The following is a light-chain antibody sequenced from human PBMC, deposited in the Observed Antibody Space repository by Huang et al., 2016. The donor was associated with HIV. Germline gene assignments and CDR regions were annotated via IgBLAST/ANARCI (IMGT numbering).Light chain of an antibody. V-gene: IGKV3-15*01. CDR2: GAS. CDR1: QSVSSN. J-gene: IGKJ4*01. Sequence: EIVMTQSPATLSVSPGERATLSCRARQSVSSNLAWYQQKPGQAPRPLIYGASTRATGIPARFSGSWSGTEFTLTISSLQSEDFAVYYCQQYNNWPLTFGGGTKVEIK. CDR3: QQYNNWPLT.